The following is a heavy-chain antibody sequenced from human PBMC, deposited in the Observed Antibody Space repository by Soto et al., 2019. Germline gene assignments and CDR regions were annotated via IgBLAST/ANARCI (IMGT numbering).Heavy chain of an antibody. CDR2: IWYDGSNK. D-gene: IGHD2-2*01. J-gene: IGHJ4*02. V-gene: IGHV3-33*01. CDR3: ARGAPAALYFDY. Sequence: QVQLVESGGGVVQPGRSLRLSCAASGFTFSSYGMHWVRQAPGKGLEWVAVIWYDGSNKYYADSVKGRFTISRDNSKNTLYLQMNSLRAEDTAVYYCARGAPAALYFDYWGQGTLVTASS. CDR1: GFTFSSYG.